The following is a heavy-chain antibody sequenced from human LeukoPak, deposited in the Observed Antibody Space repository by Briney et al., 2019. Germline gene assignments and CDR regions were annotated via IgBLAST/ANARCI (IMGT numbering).Heavy chain of an antibody. J-gene: IGHJ4*02. V-gene: IGHV4-39*01. CDR1: GGSISSSSYY. D-gene: IGHD1-7*01. Sequence: SETLSLTCTVSGGSISSSSYYWGWNRQPPGKGLEWIGSIYYSGSTYYNPSLKSRVTISVDTSKNQFSLKLSSVTAADTAVYYCARLARIQTGTTSYFDYWGQGTLVTVSS. CDR3: ARLARIQTGTTSYFDY. CDR2: IYYSGST.